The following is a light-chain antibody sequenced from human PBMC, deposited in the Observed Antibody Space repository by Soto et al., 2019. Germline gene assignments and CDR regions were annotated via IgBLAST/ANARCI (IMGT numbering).Light chain of an antibody. CDR3: QEIYSEYAFT. V-gene: IGKV1-39*01. CDR1: QSIFSY. CDR2: GVN. J-gene: IGKJ4*01. Sequence: DIQMTQSPSSLSASVGDRVTITCRSSQSIFSYLSWYQQKPGTAPKLLIHGVNNLESGVPSRFSGSGSGTDFTLTINSLQTDDSAIYYCQEIYSEYAFTLGGGTRVEI.